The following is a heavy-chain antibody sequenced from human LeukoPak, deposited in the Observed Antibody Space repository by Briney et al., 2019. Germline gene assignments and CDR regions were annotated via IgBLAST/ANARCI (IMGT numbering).Heavy chain of an antibody. V-gene: IGHV3-7*01. J-gene: IGHJ6*02. D-gene: IGHD3-10*01. CDR2: INPDGSEK. CDR1: GFTLSTNA. CDR3: ARGHFGLDV. Sequence: GGSLRLSCLTSGFTLSTNAMTWVRQTPGKGLEWVAHINPDGSEKSYVDSARGRFTISRDNAKNSVYLQMNSLRVDDTAVYYCARGHFGLDVWGQGATVAVAS.